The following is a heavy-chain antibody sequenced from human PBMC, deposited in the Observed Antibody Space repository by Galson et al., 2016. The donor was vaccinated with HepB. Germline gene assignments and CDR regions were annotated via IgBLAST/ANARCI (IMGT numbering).Heavy chain of an antibody. CDR3: ARDTRPYSNLRHGVDV. V-gene: IGHV3-66*02. J-gene: IGHJ6*02. CDR1: GLTVSNNY. CDR2: MYSGGAT. D-gene: IGHD4-11*01. Sequence: SLRLSCAVSGLTVSNNYMRWVRQAPGKGLEWVSLMYSGGATHYADSVKGRFTISRDNSKNTLYLQMNSLRAEDTAVYYCARDTRPYSNLRHGVDVWGQGTTVTVSS.